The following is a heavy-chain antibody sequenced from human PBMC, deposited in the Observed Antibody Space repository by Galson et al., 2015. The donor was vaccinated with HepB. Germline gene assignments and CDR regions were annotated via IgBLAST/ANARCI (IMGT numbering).Heavy chain of an antibody. CDR1: GYTFNRFA. V-gene: IGHV7-4-1*02. Sequence: SVKVSCKASGYTFNRFAINWVRQAPGQGLEWMGWINTNTGSPTYAQGFTGRFVFSVDTSVRTAYLQITSLKAEDSAIYYCARVESGGYYYVDHWGQGTLVTVSS. CDR3: ARVESGGYYYVDH. CDR2: INTNTGSP. D-gene: IGHD2-21*02. J-gene: IGHJ4*02.